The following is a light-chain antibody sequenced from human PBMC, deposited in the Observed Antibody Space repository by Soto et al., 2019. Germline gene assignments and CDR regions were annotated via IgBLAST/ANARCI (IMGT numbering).Light chain of an antibody. Sequence: DIQMTQSPSTLSASIGDGVTITCRASQRISTWLAWYQQTPGKAPKLLISDASSWEAGVPSRFRGSGSGTDFTFTISRLQPEDIATYYCQQYENLPTFGQGTRLEI. CDR2: DAS. CDR1: QRISTW. CDR3: QQYENLPT. J-gene: IGKJ5*01. V-gene: IGKV1-5*01.